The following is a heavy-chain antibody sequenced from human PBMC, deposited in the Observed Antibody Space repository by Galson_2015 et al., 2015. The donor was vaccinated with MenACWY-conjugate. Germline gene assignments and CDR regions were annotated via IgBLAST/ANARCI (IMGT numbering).Heavy chain of an antibody. V-gene: IGHV1-24*01. CDR1: GYILSEIS. Sequence: SVKVSCKVSGYILSEISMHWVRQAPGKGLEWLGDFDPEAGEAIYAQKFQGRVTMTEDTSTDTAYMELSSLRSEDTAVYYCATGNMMVRELYYHYYLDVWGIGTTVTVSS. J-gene: IGHJ6*03. CDR3: ATGNMMVRELYYHYYLDV. D-gene: IGHD3-10*01. CDR2: FDPEAGEA.